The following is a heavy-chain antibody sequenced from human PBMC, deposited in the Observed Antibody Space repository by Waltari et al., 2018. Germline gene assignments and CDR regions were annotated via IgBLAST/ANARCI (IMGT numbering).Heavy chain of an antibody. V-gene: IGHV4-61*02. CDR3: ARGEEPRRFDY. CDR2: IYTSGST. J-gene: IGHJ4*02. CDR1: GGSISSGSYY. Sequence: QVQLQESGPGLVKPSQTLSLTCTVSGGSISSGSYYCSWIRQPAGKGLEWIGRIYTSGSTNYNPSLKSRVTISVDTSKNQFSLKLSSVTAADTAVYYCARGEEPRRFDYWGQGTLVTVSS.